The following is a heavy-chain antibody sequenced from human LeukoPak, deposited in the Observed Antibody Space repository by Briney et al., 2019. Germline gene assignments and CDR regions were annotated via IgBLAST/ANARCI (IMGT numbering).Heavy chain of an antibody. J-gene: IGHJ4*02. CDR1: GDSITNNNCY. Sequence: SETLSLTCTVSGDSITNNNCYWGWVRQPPGKGLEWIASIYYSGSSYYNPSLKSRVTMSVDTSKNQFSLKLSSVTAADTAVYYCATWSSGWDTLLSSGFYFDYWGQGTLVTVSS. V-gene: IGHV4-39*07. CDR2: IYYSGSS. CDR3: ATWSSGWDTLLSSGFYFDY. D-gene: IGHD6-19*01.